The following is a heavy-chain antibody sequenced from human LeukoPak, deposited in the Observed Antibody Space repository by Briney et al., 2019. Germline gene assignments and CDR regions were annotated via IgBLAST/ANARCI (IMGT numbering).Heavy chain of an antibody. CDR3: ATEHIATLQTFDY. D-gene: IGHD4-11*01. CDR2: IIPIFGTA. V-gene: IGHV1-69*05. Sequence: SVKVSCKXSGGTFSSYAISWVRQAPGQGLERMGRIIPIFGTANYAQKFQGRVTITTDESTSTAYMELSSLRSEATAVYYCATEHIATLQTFDYWGQGTLVTVSS. CDR1: GGTFSSYA. J-gene: IGHJ4*02.